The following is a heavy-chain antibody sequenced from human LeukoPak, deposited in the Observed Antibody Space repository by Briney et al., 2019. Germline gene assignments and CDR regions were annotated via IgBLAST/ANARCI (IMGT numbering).Heavy chain of an antibody. CDR2: IWYDGSNK. Sequence: GGSLRLSCAASGFTFSSYGMHWVRQAPGKGLEWVAVIWYDGSNKYYADSVKGRFTISRDNSKNTLYLQMNSLRAEDAAVYYCARRAVAGPQYYFDYWGQGTLVTVSS. V-gene: IGHV3-33*01. CDR1: GFTFSSYG. D-gene: IGHD6-19*01. J-gene: IGHJ4*02. CDR3: ARRAVAGPQYYFDY.